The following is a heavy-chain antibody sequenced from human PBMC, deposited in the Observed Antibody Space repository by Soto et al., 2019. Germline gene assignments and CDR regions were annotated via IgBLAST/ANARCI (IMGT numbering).Heavy chain of an antibody. J-gene: IGHJ6*02. V-gene: IGHV1-3*01. Sequence: ASVKVSCKASGYIFTNYAIHWVRQAPGQRLEWVGWINVGTGNTKYSQNFQGRVTITRDTSATTAYMELSSLRSEDTAIYYCARGAGYCSGDCWNDYYYAMDVWGQGTTVTVSS. CDR2: INVGTGNT. CDR3: ARGAGYCSGDCWNDYYYAMDV. D-gene: IGHD2-21*02. CDR1: GYIFTNYA.